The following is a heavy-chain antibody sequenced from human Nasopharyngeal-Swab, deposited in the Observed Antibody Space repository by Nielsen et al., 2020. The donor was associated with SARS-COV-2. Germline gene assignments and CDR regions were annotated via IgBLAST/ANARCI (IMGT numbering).Heavy chain of an antibody. Sequence: GESLKISCAASGFTFSSYWMHWVRQAPGKGLVWVSRINSDGSSTSYADSVKGRFTISRDNAKSTLYLQMNSPRAEDTAVYYCARGGSYDFWSGYCFDYWGQGTLVTVSS. CDR1: GFTFSSYW. V-gene: IGHV3-74*01. D-gene: IGHD3-3*01. CDR3: ARGGSYDFWSGYCFDY. J-gene: IGHJ4*02. CDR2: INSDGSST.